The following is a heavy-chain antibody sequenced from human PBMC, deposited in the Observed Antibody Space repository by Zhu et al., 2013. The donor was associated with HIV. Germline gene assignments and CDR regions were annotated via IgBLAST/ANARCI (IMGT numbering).Heavy chain of an antibody. Sequence: EVQVVESGGGLVQPGGSLRLSCAVSGLTISSHWMTWVRQAPGKGLEWVATIKQGESERVYVDSVRGRFTISRDNAKNSLYLQMGSLRVEDTAVYYCAAIGNWGQGTLVTVSS. V-gene: IGHV3-7*02. CDR2: IKQGESER. CDR3: AAIGN. D-gene: IGHD1-1*01. CDR1: GLTISSHW. J-gene: IGHJ4*02.